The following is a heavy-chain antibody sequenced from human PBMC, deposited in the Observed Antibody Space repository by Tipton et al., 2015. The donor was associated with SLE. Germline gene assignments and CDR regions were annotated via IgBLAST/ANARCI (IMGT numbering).Heavy chain of an antibody. D-gene: IGHD3-3*01. CDR3: ARDFGRDFWSGYFD. CDR1: GGSISSYY. J-gene: IGHJ4*02. CDR2: IYYSGRT. Sequence: TLSLTCTVSGGSISSYYWSWIRQPPGKGLEWIGYIYYSGRTNYNPSLKSRVTISVDASKNQFSLKLSSVTAADTAVYYCARDFGRDFWSGYFDWGQGTLVTVSS. V-gene: IGHV4-59*01.